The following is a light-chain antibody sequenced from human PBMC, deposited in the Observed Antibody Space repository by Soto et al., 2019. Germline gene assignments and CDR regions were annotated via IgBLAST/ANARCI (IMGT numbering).Light chain of an antibody. CDR2: DNN. J-gene: IGLJ1*01. V-gene: IGLV1-51*01. CDR3: GTWDSGLSVYV. Sequence: QSVLTQPPSVSAAPGQKVTIPCSGSSSNIGNNYVSWYQQLPGTAPKPLIYDNNQRPSGSPDRFSGSKSGTSATLGITGLQTGDEADYYCGTWDSGLSVYVFGTGTKVTVL. CDR1: SSNIGNNY.